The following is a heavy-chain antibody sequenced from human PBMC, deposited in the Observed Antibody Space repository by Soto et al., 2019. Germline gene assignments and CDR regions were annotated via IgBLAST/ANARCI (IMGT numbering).Heavy chain of an antibody. V-gene: IGHV3-15*07. J-gene: IGHJ6*02. CDR3: TTPYYYDSSGYYYYYYYYGMDV. CDR1: GFTFSNAW. Sequence: PGGSLRLSCAASGFTFSNAWMNWVRQAPGKGLEWVGRIKSKTDGGTTDYAAPVKGRFTISRDDSKNTLYLQMNSLKTEDTAVYYCTTPYYYDSSGYYYYYYYYGMDVWGQGTTVTVSS. CDR2: IKSKTDGGTT. D-gene: IGHD3-22*01.